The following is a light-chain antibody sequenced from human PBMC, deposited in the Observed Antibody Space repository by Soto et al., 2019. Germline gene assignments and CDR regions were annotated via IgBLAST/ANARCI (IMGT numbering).Light chain of an antibody. CDR1: SSDVGGYNY. CDR3: SSYTRSSTLVLV. J-gene: IGLJ1*01. CDR2: DVS. Sequence: QSVLTQPASVSGSPGQSITISCTGTSSDVGGYNYVSWYQQHPGKAPKLMIYDVSNRPSGVSNRFSGSKSGNTASLTISGLQAEDEADYYCSSYTRSSTLVLVFGTGNKVTVL. V-gene: IGLV2-14*01.